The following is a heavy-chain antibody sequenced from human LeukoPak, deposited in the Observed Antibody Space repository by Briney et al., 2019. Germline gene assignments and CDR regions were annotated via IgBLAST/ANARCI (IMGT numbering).Heavy chain of an antibody. CDR3: ARDSAYSSSYDY. D-gene: IGHD6-6*01. CDR2: IYTSGST. Sequence: SETLSLTCTVSGGSISSYYWSWIRQPAGKGLEWIGRIYTSGSTNYNPSLKSRVTMSVDTPKNQFSLKLSSVTAADTAVYYCARDSAYSSSYDYWGQGTLVTVSS. V-gene: IGHV4-4*07. CDR1: GGSISSYY. J-gene: IGHJ4*02.